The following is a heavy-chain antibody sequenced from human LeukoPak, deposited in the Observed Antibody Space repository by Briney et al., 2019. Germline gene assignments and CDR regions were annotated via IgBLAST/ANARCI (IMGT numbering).Heavy chain of an antibody. V-gene: IGHV1-8*01. J-gene: IGHJ6*02. CDR3: ARGRNTDTAMAIFYYYYYGMDV. CDR1: GYTFTSYD. Sequence: ASVKVSCKASGYTFTSYDINWVRQATGQGLEWMGWMNPNSGNTGYAQKFQGRVTMTRNTSISTAYMELSSLRSEDTAVYYCARGRNTDTAMAIFYYYYYGMDVWGQGTTVTVSS. D-gene: IGHD5-18*01. CDR2: MNPNSGNT.